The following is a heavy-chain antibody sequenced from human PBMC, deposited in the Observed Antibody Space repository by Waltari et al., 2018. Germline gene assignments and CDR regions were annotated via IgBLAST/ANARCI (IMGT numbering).Heavy chain of an antibody. CDR2: IIPNLGIA. Sequence: QVQLVQSGAEVRKPGSSVKVSCEASGGTFSSYAISWVRQAPGQGLEWMGGIIPNLGIANYAQSFQGRGRIAAGRSTSTAYMELSGLTSEDTAVYYCAREGSQYFESTGWLSYWGQGTLVTVSS. CDR3: AREGSQYFESTGWLSY. J-gene: IGHJ4*02. V-gene: IGHV1-69*10. D-gene: IGHD2-8*02. CDR1: GGTFSSYA.